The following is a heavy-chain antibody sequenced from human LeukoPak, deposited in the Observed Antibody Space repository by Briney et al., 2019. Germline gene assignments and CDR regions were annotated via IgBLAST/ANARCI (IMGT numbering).Heavy chain of an antibody. CDR1: GGSFSTYF. V-gene: IGHV4-4*07. Sequence: SETLSLTCTVSGGSFSTYFWNWIRQPAGKGLEWIGRISTSGSTNYNPSLKSRVTMSVDTSKSQFSLSLRSVTAADTAVYYCARAAYYDFWSGYLGLFDYWGQGTLVTVSS. J-gene: IGHJ4*02. CDR2: ISTSGST. D-gene: IGHD3-3*01. CDR3: ARAAYYDFWSGYLGLFDY.